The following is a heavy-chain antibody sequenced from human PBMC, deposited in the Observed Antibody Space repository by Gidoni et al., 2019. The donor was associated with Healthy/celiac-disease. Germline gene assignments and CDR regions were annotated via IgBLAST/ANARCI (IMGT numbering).Heavy chain of an antibody. CDR1: GYTFTSYA. V-gene: IGHV1-3*01. CDR3: ARAGYSSSWYDFDY. D-gene: IGHD6-13*01. Sequence: QVQLVQSGAEVRKPGASVKVSCKASGYTFTSYAMHGVRQAPGQRLEWMGWINAGNGNTKYSQKFQGRVTITRDTYASTAYMELSSRRSEDTAVYDCARAGYSSSWYDFDYWGQGTLVTVSS. J-gene: IGHJ4*02. CDR2: INAGNGNT.